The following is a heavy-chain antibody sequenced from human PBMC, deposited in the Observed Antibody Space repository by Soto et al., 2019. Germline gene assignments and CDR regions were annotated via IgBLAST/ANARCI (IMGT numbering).Heavy chain of an antibody. J-gene: IGHJ4*02. CDR3: ATGGGSGWYGGGYFDY. CDR2: ISSAADNT. CDR1: GFTFSNYA. D-gene: IGHD6-19*01. Sequence: EVQLLESGGALVQPGGSLRLSCAASGFTFSNYAMTWVRQAPGKGLEWVSAISSAADNTYYPDSVKGRFTISRDNSKNTLYLQMNSLRAEDTAVYYCATGGGSGWYGGGYFDYWGQGTLVTVSS. V-gene: IGHV3-23*01.